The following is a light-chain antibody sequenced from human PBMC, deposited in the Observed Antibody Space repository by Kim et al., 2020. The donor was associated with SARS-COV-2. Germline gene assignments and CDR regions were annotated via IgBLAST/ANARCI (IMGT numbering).Light chain of an antibody. CDR3: PQRSNWPPLT. V-gene: IGKV3-11*01. J-gene: IGKJ4*01. Sequence: EIVLTQSPATLSLSPGERATLSCRTSQSVSSYLAWYQQKPGQAPRLRIYDASNRATGIPARFSGSGSGTDFPLTISSLQPEDFAVYYCPQRSNWPPLTFGGGTKVEIK. CDR2: DAS. CDR1: QSVSSY.